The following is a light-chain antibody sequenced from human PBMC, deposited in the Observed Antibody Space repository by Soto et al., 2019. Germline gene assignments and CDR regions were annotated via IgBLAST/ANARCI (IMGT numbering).Light chain of an antibody. CDR1: QSVNNDY. J-gene: IGKJ2*01. CDR3: QHYYGLPRT. V-gene: IGKV3-20*01. CDR2: GVF. Sequence: ETVLTQSPGTVSLSPGERATLSCRTSQSVNNDYLAWYQQKPGQAPRLLIYGVFNRATGIPVRFSGSGSGTGFTLTISVREPEDCAVYYCQHYYGLPRTFGQGTKLEIK.